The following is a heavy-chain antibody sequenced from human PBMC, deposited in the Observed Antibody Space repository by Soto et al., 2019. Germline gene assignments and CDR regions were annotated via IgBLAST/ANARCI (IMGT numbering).Heavy chain of an antibody. CDR3: ARACSGGSCYQYYYGMDV. D-gene: IGHD2-15*01. CDR1: GGTFSSYA. Sequence: QVQLVQSGAEVKKPGSSVKVSCKASGGTFSSYAISWVRQAPGQGLEWMGGIIPIFGTANHAQKFQGRVTITADESTSTDYMELSSLRSEDTAVYYCARACSGGSCYQYYYGMDVWGQGNTVTVSS. J-gene: IGHJ6*02. CDR2: IIPIFGTA. V-gene: IGHV1-69*01.